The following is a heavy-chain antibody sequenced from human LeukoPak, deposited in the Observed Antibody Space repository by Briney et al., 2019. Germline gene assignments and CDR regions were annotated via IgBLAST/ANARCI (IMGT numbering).Heavy chain of an antibody. CDR1: GGSISSYY. CDR3: ARHDLNDYGDYQFAFDI. CDR2: IYYSGST. V-gene: IGHV4-59*08. J-gene: IGHJ3*02. D-gene: IGHD4-17*01. Sequence: SETLSLTCTVSGGSISSYYWSWIRQPPGKGLEWIGYIYYSGSTSYNPSLKSRVTISVDTSKNQFSLKLSSVTAADTAVYYCARHDLNDYGDYQFAFDIWGQGTMVTVSS.